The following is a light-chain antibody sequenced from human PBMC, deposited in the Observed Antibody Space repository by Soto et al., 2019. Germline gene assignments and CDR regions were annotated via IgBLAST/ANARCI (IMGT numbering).Light chain of an antibody. CDR3: QQYNSFSWT. V-gene: IGKV1-9*01. CDR2: AAS. Sequence: IQLTQSPSSLSASVGDRVTITCRASQGIRSYLAWYQQSPGTAPKLLIYAASTLQSGVPSRFSGSGSGTEFTLTISSLQPDDFATDYCQQYNSFSWTFGQGTKVDNK. J-gene: IGKJ1*01. CDR1: QGIRSY.